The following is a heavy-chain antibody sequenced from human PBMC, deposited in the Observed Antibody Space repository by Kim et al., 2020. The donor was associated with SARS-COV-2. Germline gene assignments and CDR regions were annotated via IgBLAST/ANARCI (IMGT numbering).Heavy chain of an antibody. D-gene: IGHD6-13*01. J-gene: IGHJ4*02. CDR2: SEK. CDR3: ARDLRGSSS. V-gene: IGHV3-7*03. Sequence: SEKYYVDSVKGRFTISRDNAKNSLYLQMNSLRAEDTAVYYCARDLRGSSSWGQGTLVTVSS.